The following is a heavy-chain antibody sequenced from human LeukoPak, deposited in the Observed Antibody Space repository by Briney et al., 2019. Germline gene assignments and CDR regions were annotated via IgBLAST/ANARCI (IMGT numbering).Heavy chain of an antibody. D-gene: IGHD3-10*01. Sequence: SETLSLTCAVSGGSISSGGYSWSWIRQPPGKGLEWIGYIYHSGSTYYNPSLKSRVTISVDRSKNQFSLKLSSMTAADTAVYYCAREYGSGTLNWFDPWGQGTLVTVSS. CDR2: IYHSGST. CDR3: AREYGSGTLNWFDP. V-gene: IGHV4-30-2*01. CDR1: GGSISSGGYS. J-gene: IGHJ5*02.